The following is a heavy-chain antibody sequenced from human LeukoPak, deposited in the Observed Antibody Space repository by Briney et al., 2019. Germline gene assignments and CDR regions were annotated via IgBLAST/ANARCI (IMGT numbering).Heavy chain of an antibody. CDR2: IYSGGST. CDR3: ARGGGVVALQR. CDR1: GFTVISNY. V-gene: IGHV3-66*01. J-gene: IGHJ1*01. D-gene: IGHD3-22*01. Sequence: GGSLRLPCAASGFTVISNYMSWVRQAPGKGLEWVSVIYSGGSTYYADSVKGRFTISRDNSKNTPYLQMNSLRAEDTAVYYCARGGGVVALQRWGQGTLVTVSS.